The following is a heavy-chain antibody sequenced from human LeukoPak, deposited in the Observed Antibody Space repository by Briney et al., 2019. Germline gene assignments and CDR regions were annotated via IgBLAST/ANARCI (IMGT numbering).Heavy chain of an antibody. CDR1: GGSISSSSYY. CDR2: IYYSGST. Sequence: SETLSLTCTVSGGSISSSSYYWGWIRQPPGKGLEWIGSIYYSGSTYYNPSLKSRVTISVDTSKDQFSLKLSSVTAADTAVYYCARLSGITMIVVFISDAFDIWGQGTMVTVSS. D-gene: IGHD3-22*01. V-gene: IGHV4-39*01. CDR3: ARLSGITMIVVFISDAFDI. J-gene: IGHJ3*02.